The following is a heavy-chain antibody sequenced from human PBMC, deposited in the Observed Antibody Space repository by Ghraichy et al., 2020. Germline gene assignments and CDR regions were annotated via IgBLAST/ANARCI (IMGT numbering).Heavy chain of an antibody. CDR3: ARVELEYYYYYGMDV. Sequence: GGSLNISCAASGFTFSDYYMSWIRQAPGKGLEWVSYISSSGSTIYYADSVKGRFTISRDNAKNSLYLQMNSLRAEDTAVYYCARVELEYYYYYGMDVWGQGTTVTVSS. V-gene: IGHV3-11*01. CDR2: ISSSGSTI. D-gene: IGHD1-1*01. J-gene: IGHJ6*02. CDR1: GFTFSDYY.